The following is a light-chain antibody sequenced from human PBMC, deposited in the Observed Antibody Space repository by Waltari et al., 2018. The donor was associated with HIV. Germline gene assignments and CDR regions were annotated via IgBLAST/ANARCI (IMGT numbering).Light chain of an antibody. Sequence: QSVLTQPPSASGNPGQRVTISCSGSSSNLGTNTVSWYQQVPGTSPKLLIYNNNQRPSGVPDRFSGSKSGTSASLAITGLQSEDEADYHCAAWDDSLNGQVVFGGGTKLTVL. CDR2: NNN. J-gene: IGLJ3*02. CDR3: AAWDDSLNGQVV. V-gene: IGLV1-44*01. CDR1: SSNLGTNT.